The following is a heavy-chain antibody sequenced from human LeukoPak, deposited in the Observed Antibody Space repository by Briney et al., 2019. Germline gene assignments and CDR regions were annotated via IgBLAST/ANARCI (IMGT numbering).Heavy chain of an antibody. CDR1: GYTFTGYY. CDR2: INPNKDGT. Sequence: ASVKVSCKSSGYTFTGYYMHWVRQARGQGLEWMGWINPNKDGTNYAQRFQGRVTMTRDTSISTAYMELSRLRSDDTAVYYCARDKWDGSGSYSDFHYYYGMDVWGQGTTVTVSS. V-gene: IGHV1-2*02. CDR3: ARDKWDGSGSYSDFHYYYGMDV. J-gene: IGHJ6*01. D-gene: IGHD3-10*01.